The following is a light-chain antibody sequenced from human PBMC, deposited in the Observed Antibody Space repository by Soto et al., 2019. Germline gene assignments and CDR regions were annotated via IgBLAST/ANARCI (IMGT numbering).Light chain of an antibody. J-gene: IGLJ1*01. CDR2: EVS. V-gene: IGLV2-14*01. Sequence: QSVLTQPASVSGSPGQSITISCTGTSSDVGGYNYVSWYQHHPGKAPKLMIYEVSNRPSGVSYRFSGSKSCNTASLTISGLQAEDEADYYCTSYTGSGIVFGTGTKVTVL. CDR3: TSYTGSGIV. CDR1: SSDVGGYNY.